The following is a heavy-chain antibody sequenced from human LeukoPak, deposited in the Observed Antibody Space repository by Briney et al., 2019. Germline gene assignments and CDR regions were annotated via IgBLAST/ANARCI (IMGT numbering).Heavy chain of an antibody. CDR2: IYYSGST. CDR3: ASHYDFRSGYPFDP. CDR1: GGSISSSSYY. Sequence: SETLSLTCTVSGGSISSSSYYWGWIRQPPGKGLEWIGSIYYSGSTYYNPSLKSRVTISVDTSKNQFSLKLSSVTAADTAMYYCASHYDFRSGYPFDPWGQGTLVTVSS. V-gene: IGHV4-39*01. D-gene: IGHD3-3*01. J-gene: IGHJ5*02.